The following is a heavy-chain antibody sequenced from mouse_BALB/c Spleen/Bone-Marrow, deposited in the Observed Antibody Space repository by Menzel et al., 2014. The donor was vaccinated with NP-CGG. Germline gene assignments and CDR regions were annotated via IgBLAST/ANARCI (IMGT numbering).Heavy chain of an antibody. D-gene: IGHD2-3*01. Sequence: QVQLQQSGPGLVAPSQSLSITCTVSGFSLTSYGVHWVRQPPGKGLEWLGVIWAGGSTNYNSALMSRLSISKNNSKSXVFLKMNSLQTDDTAMYYCASRYDGYHYYAMDYWGQGTSVTVSS. V-gene: IGHV2-9*02. J-gene: IGHJ4*01. CDR2: IWAGGST. CDR1: GFSLTSYG. CDR3: ASRYDGYHYYAMDY.